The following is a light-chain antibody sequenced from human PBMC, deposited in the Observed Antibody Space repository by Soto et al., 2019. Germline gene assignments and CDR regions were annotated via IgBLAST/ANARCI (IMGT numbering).Light chain of an antibody. V-gene: IGKV3D-15*01. CDR2: GVS. CDR1: HTVSSN. Sequence: ELVLTQSPGTLSLSPGESATLSCMASHTVSSNFLAWYQQKPGQAPRLLIYGVSSRASGIPDRFFGSGSGTEFTLTISSLQSEDFAVYYCQQYNNWPRTFGQGTRLEIK. J-gene: IGKJ5*01. CDR3: QQYNNWPRT.